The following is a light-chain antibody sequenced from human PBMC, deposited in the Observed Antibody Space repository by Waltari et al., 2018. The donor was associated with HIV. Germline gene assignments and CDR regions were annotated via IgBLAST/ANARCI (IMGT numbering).Light chain of an antibody. CDR3: QQYAASPPMYT. CDR1: QTINITH. Sequence: EPVLTQSPGTLSLSFVERASPSCRAGQTINITHLAWYQHKHGPPPRLLIPDASTRAAGIPDRFSAGASGTDFTLTISRLEPEDFAIYFCQQYAASPPMYTFGPGT. J-gene: IGKJ2*01. V-gene: IGKV3-20*01. CDR2: DAS.